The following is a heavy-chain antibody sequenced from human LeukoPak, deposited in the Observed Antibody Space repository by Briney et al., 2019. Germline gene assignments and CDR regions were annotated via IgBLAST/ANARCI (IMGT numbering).Heavy chain of an antibody. D-gene: IGHD2/OR15-2a*01. J-gene: IGHJ4*02. CDR3: ARDQDYLRYFDY. Sequence: SVKVSCKASGGTFSSYAISWVRQAPGQGLEWMGGIIPIFGTANYAQKFQGRVTITADKSTSTAYMELSSLRSEDTAVYYCARDQDYLRYFDYWGQGTLVTVSS. CDR1: GGTFSSYA. CDR2: IIPIFGTA. V-gene: IGHV1-69*06.